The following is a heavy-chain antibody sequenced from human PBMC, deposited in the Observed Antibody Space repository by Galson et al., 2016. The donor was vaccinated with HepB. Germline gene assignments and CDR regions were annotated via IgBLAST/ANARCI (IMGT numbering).Heavy chain of an antibody. J-gene: IGHJ6*04. CDR1: GGSISSGGFY. Sequence: TLSLTCTVSGGSISSGGFYWSWIRQHPGKGLEWIGHIYYSGSTYYNPSLKSRVTTSVDTSKNQFSLKLSSVTAADTAVYYCAREGNWNWHTYGMDVWGKGTTVTVSS. D-gene: IGHD1-7*01. CDR2: IYYSGST. CDR3: AREGNWNWHTYGMDV. V-gene: IGHV4-31*03.